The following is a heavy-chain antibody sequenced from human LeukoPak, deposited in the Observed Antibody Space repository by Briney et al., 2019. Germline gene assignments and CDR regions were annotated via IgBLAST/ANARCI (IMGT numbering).Heavy chain of an antibody. CDR2: ISAYNGNT. J-gene: IGHJ6*03. CDR1: GYTFTSYA. CDR3: ARVPRYYYYMDV. Sequence: ASVKVSCKASGYTFTSYAMNWVRQAPGQGLEWMGWISAYNGNTNYAQKLQGRVTMTTDTSTSTAYMELRSLRSDDTAVYYCARVPRYYYYMDVWGKGTTVTVSS. V-gene: IGHV1-18*01.